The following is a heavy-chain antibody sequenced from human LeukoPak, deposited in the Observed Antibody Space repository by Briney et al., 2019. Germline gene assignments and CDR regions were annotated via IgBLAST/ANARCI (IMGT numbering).Heavy chain of an antibody. V-gene: IGHV4-4*07. CDR3: AREFYCSSTSCMYYYYYYGMDV. CDR1: GGSISSYY. CDR2: IYTSGST. J-gene: IGHJ6*02. D-gene: IGHD2-2*01. Sequence: SETLSLTCTVSGGSISSYYWSWIRQPAGKGLEWIGRIYTSGSTNYNPSLKSRVTMSVDTSKNQFFLKLSSVTAADTAVYYCAREFYCSSTSCMYYYYYYGMDVWGQGTTVTVSS.